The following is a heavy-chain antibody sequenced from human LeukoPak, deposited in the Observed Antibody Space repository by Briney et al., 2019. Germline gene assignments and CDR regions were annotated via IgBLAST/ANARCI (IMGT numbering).Heavy chain of an antibody. D-gene: IGHD3-22*01. CDR1: GSTFSSYA. V-gene: IGHV3-23*01. CDR3: RSGDSSGYYWSFDY. J-gene: IGHJ4*02. Sequence: TGGSLRLSCAASGSTFSSYAMSWVRQAPGKGLEWVSAISGSGGSTYYADSVKGRFTISRDNSKNTLYLQMNSLRAEDTAVYYCRSGDSSGYYWSFDYWGQGTLVTVSS. CDR2: ISGSGGST.